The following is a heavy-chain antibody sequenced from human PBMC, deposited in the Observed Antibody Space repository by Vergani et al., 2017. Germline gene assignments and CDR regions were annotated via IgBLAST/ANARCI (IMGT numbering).Heavy chain of an antibody. D-gene: IGHD3-10*01. V-gene: IGHV3-23*01. Sequence: EVQLLESGGGLVQPGGSLRLSCAASGFTFSSYAMSWVRQAPGKGLEWVSAISGSGGSTYYADSVKGRFTISRDNSKNTLYLQMNRLRAEDTAVYYCAKVPSSGSRVNWFDPWGQGTLVTVSS. J-gene: IGHJ5*02. CDR3: AKVPSSGSRVNWFDP. CDR2: ISGSGGST. CDR1: GFTFSSYA.